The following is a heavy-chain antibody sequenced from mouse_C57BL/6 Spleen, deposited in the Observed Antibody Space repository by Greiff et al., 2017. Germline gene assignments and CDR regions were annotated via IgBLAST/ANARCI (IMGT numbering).Heavy chain of an antibody. CDR2: INYDGSST. CDR1: GFTFSDYY. J-gene: IGHJ4*01. D-gene: IGHD2-4*01. Sequence: EVKVEESEGGLVQPGSSMKLSCTASGFTFSDYYMAWVRQVPEKGLEWVANINYDGSSTYYLDSLKSRFIISRDNAKNILYLQMSSLKSEDTATYYCARERGYDYGGDRDYWGQGTSVTVSS. CDR3: ARERGYDYGGDRDY. V-gene: IGHV5-16*01.